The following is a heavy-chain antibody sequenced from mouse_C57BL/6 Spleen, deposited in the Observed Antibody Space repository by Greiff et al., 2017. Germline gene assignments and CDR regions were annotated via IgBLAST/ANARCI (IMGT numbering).Heavy chain of an antibody. CDR3: ARYYGSSPYYFDD. CDR2: INPSNGGT. V-gene: IGHV1-53*01. Sequence: QVQLQQPGTELVKSGASVKLSCTASGYTFTSYWMHWVQQRPGQGLEWIGNINPSNGGTNYDEKFNSKATLTVDKSSSTAYLQISSLTSEDSAVYDCARYYGSSPYYFDDWGKGTTLTVSS. D-gene: IGHD1-1*01. CDR1: GYTFTSYW. J-gene: IGHJ2*01.